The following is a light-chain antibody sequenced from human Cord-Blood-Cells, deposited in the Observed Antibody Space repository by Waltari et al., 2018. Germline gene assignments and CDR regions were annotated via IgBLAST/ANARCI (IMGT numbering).Light chain of an antibody. Sequence: QSALTQPRSVSGSPGQSVTISCTGTSSDVGGYNYVSWYQQHPGKAPKLMIYDVSKGPSGVPERFSGAKSGNTASLTISGLQAEDEADYYCCSYAGSYTFVFGTGTKVTVL. V-gene: IGLV2-11*01. CDR3: CSYAGSYTFV. J-gene: IGLJ1*01. CDR1: SSDVGGYNY. CDR2: DVS.